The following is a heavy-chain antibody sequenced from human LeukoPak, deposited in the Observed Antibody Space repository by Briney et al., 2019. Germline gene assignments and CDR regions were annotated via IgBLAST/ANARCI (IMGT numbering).Heavy chain of an antibody. D-gene: IGHD4-23*01. CDR3: ARSYGGNRWHGFDI. CDR2: IYYSGST. J-gene: IGHJ3*02. Sequence: SETLSLTCTVSGGSMSSYYWSWIRQPPGKGLEWIRYIYYSGSTNYNPSLKSRVTISVDTSKNQFSLKLSSVTAADTAVYYCARSYGGNRWHGFDIWGQGTMVTVSS. V-gene: IGHV4-59*01. CDR1: GGSMSSYY.